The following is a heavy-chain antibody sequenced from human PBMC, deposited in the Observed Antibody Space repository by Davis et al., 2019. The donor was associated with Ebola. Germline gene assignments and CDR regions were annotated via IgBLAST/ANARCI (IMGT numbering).Heavy chain of an antibody. CDR3: ARANYGDGYYFYGMDV. CDR1: GFTFSSYW. D-gene: IGHD4-17*01. CDR2: INSDGSST. Sequence: PGGSLRLSCAASGFTFSSYWMHWVRQAPGKGLVWVSRINSDGSSTSYADSVKGRFTISRGNAKNSLYLQMNSLRADDTAVYYCARANYGDGYYFYGMDVWGQGTTVTVSS. V-gene: IGHV3-74*01. J-gene: IGHJ6*02.